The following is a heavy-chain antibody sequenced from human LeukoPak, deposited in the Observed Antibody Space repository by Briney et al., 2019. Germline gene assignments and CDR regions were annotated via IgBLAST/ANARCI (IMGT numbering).Heavy chain of an antibody. CDR3: ARYGNTAMVT. CDR1: GGSISSGSYY. Sequence: PSQTLSLTCTVSGGSISSGSYYWSWIRQPAGKGLEWIGRIYTSGSTNYNPSLKSRVTISVDTSKNQFSLKLSSVTAADTAVYYCARYGNTAMVTWGQGTLVTVSP. V-gene: IGHV4-61*02. CDR2: IYTSGST. J-gene: IGHJ5*02. D-gene: IGHD5-18*01.